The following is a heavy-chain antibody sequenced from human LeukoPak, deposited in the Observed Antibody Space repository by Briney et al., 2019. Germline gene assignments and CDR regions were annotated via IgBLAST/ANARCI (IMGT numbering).Heavy chain of an antibody. V-gene: IGHV4-34*01. CDR1: GGSFSGYY. CDR2: INHSGGT. D-gene: IGHD5-18*01. CDR3: ARGKWIQLWLRGGGWFDP. J-gene: IGHJ5*02. Sequence: SETLSLTCAVYGGSFSGYYWSWIRQPPGKGLEWIGEINHSGGTNYNPSLKSRVTISVDTSKNQFSLKLSSVTAADTAVYYCARGKWIQLWLRGGGWFDPWGQGTLVTVSS.